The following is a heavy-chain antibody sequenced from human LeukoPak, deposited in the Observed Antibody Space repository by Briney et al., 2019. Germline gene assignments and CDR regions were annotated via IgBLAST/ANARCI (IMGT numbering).Heavy chain of an antibody. CDR3: ASSALSYSSGWYGVGNWFDP. V-gene: IGHV4-61*02. CDR2: IYTSGST. Sequence: SETLSLTCTVSGGSISSGSYYWSWIRQPAGKGLEWIGRIYTSGSTNYNPSLKSRVTISIDTSKNQFSLKLSSVTAADTAVYYCASSALSYSSGWYGVGNWFDPWGQGTLVTVSS. J-gene: IGHJ5*02. CDR1: GGSISSGSYY. D-gene: IGHD6-19*01.